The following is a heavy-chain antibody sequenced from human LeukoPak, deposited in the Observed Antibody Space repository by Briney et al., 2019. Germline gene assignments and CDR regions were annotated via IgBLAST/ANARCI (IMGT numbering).Heavy chain of an antibody. CDR1: GFTFSRYG. V-gene: IGHV3-33*06. CDR3: AKAVKTASGIYYDY. D-gene: IGHD3-10*01. J-gene: IGHJ4*02. CDR2: IWCDGSNR. Sequence: GGSLRLSCAASGFTFSRYGMHWVRQAPGKGLEWVAVIWCDGSNRQYADSVKGRFTISRDNSKNTLYLQVNSLRAEDTAVYYCAKAVKTASGIYYDYWGQGTLVTVSS.